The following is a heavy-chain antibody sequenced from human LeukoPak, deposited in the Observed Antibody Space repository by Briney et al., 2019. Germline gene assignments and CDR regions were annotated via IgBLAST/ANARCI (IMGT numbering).Heavy chain of an antibody. D-gene: IGHD3-16*02. CDR2: VYYGGTI. CDR3: ARHGVWGSYRPVDY. J-gene: IGHJ4*02. V-gene: IGHV4-39*01. Sequence: SETLSLTCTVSGDSISISSYSWGWIRQPPGKGLEWIGSVYYGGTIYYNPPLNSRATISADTSKNQFSLKLSSVTAADTAVYYCARHGVWGSYRPVDYWGQGTLVTVSS. CDR1: GDSISISSYS.